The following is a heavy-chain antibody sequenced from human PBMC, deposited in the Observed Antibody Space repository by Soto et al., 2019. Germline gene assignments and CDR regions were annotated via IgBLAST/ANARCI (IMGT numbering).Heavy chain of an antibody. CDR3: AREGAGATLYYYGMDG. CDR1: GYTFTSYH. J-gene: IGHJ6*02. V-gene: IGHV1-18*01. Sequence: ALVTVSCKTSGYTFTSYHISCVRHAPGQGLEWMGWISAYNTNTNYAQKFQGRVTMTTDTLTSTAYMELRSLRSDDTAVYYWAREGAGATLYYYGMDGWGQGSTVTVSS. CDR2: ISAYNTNT. D-gene: IGHD1-26*01.